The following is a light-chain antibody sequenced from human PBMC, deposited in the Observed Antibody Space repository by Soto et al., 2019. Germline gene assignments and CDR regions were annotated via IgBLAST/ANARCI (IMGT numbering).Light chain of an antibody. CDR3: SSYTSSTPDVV. J-gene: IGLJ7*01. Sequence: QSVLTQPAYVSGSPGQSITISCTGTSSDVGGYNYVSWYQQHPGKAPKLMIYDVSNRPSGVSNRFSGSKSGNTASLTISGLQAEDEADYYCSSYTSSTPDVVFGGGTQLTVL. CDR1: SSDVGGYNY. V-gene: IGLV2-14*03. CDR2: DVS.